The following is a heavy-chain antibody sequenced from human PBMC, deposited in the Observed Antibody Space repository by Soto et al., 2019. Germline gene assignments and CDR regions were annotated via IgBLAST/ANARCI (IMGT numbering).Heavy chain of an antibody. CDR3: AREGEYSYGYFDY. J-gene: IGHJ4*02. CDR1: GGSISRNY. D-gene: IGHD5-18*01. Sequence: SETLSLTCTVSGGSISRNYWSWIRQPPGKGLEWLGYIYDSGTTNYNPSVKSRVTISLDTSKSQFSLRMSSVTAADTAVYYCAREGEYSYGYFDYWGQGAQVTVSS. CDR2: IYDSGTT. V-gene: IGHV4-59*01.